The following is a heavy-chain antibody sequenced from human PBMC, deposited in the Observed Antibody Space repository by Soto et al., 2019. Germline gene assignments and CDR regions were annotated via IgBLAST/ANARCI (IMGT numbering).Heavy chain of an antibody. CDR3: ATPDFGEYWYFDL. V-gene: IGHV1-69*08. Sequence: QDQLVQSGAEVKKPGSSVKVSCKASGGTFSSHTFSWVRQAPGQGLEWMGRIIPALGTATYAQKCQDRVTAAVDETATTVYPALNSLRSEDTAVYYCATPDFGEYWYFDLWGRGTLVTVSS. J-gene: IGHJ2*01. CDR2: IIPALGTA. CDR1: GGTFSSHT. D-gene: IGHD4-17*01.